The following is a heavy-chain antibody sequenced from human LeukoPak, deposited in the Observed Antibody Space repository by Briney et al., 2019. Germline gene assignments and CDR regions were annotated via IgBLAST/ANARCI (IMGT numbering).Heavy chain of an antibody. CDR3: ARERGLTMVRGVVTKALYFDY. J-gene: IGHJ4*02. CDR1: GFTFSSYS. CDR2: ISSSSSYI. D-gene: IGHD3-10*01. V-gene: IGHV3-21*01. Sequence: GGSLRLSCAASGFTFSSYSMNWVRQAPGKGLEWVSSISSSSSYIYYADSVKGRFTISRDNAKNSLYLQMNSLRAEDTAVYYCARERGLTMVRGVVTKALYFDYWGQGTPVTVSS.